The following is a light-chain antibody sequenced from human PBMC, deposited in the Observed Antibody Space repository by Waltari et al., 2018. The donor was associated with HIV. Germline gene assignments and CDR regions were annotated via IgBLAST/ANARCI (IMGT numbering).Light chain of an antibody. CDR3: QESYTSTRT. V-gene: IGKV1-39*01. CDR1: QSISSY. J-gene: IGKJ1*01. Sequence: DIQMTQFPSSLSASVGDRVTISCRASQSISSYINWYQEKPGKAPELLIYAASTLQSGVPSRFSASGSGTHFTLTISSLQPEDSATYFCQESYTSTRTFGQGTKVEIK. CDR2: AAS.